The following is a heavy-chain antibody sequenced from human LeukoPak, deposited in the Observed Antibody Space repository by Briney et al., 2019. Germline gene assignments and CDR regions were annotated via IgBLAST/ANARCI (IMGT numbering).Heavy chain of an antibody. D-gene: IGHD3-3*01. CDR1: GYTFTGYY. J-gene: IGHJ4*02. CDR2: INPNSGGT. Sequence: ASVKVSCKASGYTFTGYYMHWVPQAPGQGLEWRVWINPNSGGTKYAQEFQGRVTMTRDTSISTAYMELSRLRSDDTAVYCWATYFTPWGEGTLVSV. CDR3: ATYFTP. V-gene: IGHV1-2*02.